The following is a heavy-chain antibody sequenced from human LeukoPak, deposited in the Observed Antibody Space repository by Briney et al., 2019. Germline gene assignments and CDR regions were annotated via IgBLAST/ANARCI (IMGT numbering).Heavy chain of an antibody. CDR2: ISGSGGST. Sequence: GGFLRLSCAASGFTFSSYTMSWVRQAPGEGLEWVSAISGSGGSTYYADSVKDRFTISRDNSKNTLYLQMNSLRAEDTAVYYCAKGTGYSSGWYRGPPRAYYFDYWGQGTLVTVSS. CDR1: GFTFSSYT. CDR3: AKGTGYSSGWYRGPPRAYYFDY. J-gene: IGHJ4*02. V-gene: IGHV3-23*01. D-gene: IGHD6-19*01.